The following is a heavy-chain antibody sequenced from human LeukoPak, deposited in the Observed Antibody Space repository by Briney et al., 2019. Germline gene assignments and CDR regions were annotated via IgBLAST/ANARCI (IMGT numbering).Heavy chain of an antibody. V-gene: IGHV3-30-3*01. Sequence: GRPLRLSCAASGFTFSSYAMHWVRQAPGKGLEWVAVISYDGSNKYYADSVKGRFTISRDNSKNTLYLQMNSLRAEDTAVYYCARDVGTTIFGVVISGTFDYWGQGTLVTVSS. D-gene: IGHD3-3*01. CDR3: ARDVGTTIFGVVISGTFDY. CDR1: GFTFSSYA. CDR2: ISYDGSNK. J-gene: IGHJ4*02.